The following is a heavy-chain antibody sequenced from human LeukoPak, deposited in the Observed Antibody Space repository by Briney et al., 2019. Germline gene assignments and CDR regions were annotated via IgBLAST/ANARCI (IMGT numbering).Heavy chain of an antibody. J-gene: IGHJ4*02. CDR2: ISGSGGST. V-gene: IGHV3-23*01. CDR3: AKVIVGATYYFDY. D-gene: IGHD1-26*01. CDR1: VFTFSSYA. Sequence: GGSLRLFCAASVFTFSSYAMSWVRQAPGKGLEWVSAISGSGGSTYYADSVKGRFTISRDNSQNTLYLQMNSLRAEDTAVYYCAKVIVGATYYFDYWGQGTLVTVSS.